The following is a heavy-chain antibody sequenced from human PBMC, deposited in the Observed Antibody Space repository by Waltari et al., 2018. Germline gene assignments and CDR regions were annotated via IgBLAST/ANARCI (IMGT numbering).Heavy chain of an antibody. CDR3: ARDYDYGDRGWVDY. Sequence: EVQLVESGGGLVQPGGSLRLSCAASGFTFSSYEMNWVRQAPGKGLEWVSYISSSGSTIYYADSVKGRFTISRDNAKNSLYLQMNSLRAEDTAVYYCARDYDYGDRGWVDYWGQGTLVTVSS. CDR2: ISSSGSTI. V-gene: IGHV3-48*03. J-gene: IGHJ4*02. D-gene: IGHD4-17*01. CDR1: GFTFSSYE.